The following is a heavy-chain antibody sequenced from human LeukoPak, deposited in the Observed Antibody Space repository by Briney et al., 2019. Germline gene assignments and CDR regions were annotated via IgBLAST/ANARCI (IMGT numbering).Heavy chain of an antibody. CDR2: IYYSGST. D-gene: IGHD2-2*01. CDR1: GGSISSGDYY. CDR3: ARVAVPYYFDY. V-gene: IGHV4-30-4*01. J-gene: IGHJ4*02. Sequence: PSETLSLTCTVSGGSISSGDYYWSWIRQPPGKGLEWIGYIYYSGSTYYNPSLKSRVTISVDTSKNQFSLKLSSVTAADTAVYYCARVAVPYYFDYWGQGTLVIVSS.